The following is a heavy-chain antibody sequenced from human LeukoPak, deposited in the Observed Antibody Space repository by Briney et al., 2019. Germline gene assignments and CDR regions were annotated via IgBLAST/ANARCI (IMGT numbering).Heavy chain of an antibody. V-gene: IGHV4-34*01. CDR3: ARGRQVRQWLVLFDY. J-gene: IGHJ4*02. CDR1: GGSVSSYY. CDR2: INHSGST. Sequence: SETLSLTCTVSGGSVSSYYWSWIRQPPGKGLEWIGEINHSGSTNYNPSLKSRVTISVDTSKNQFSLKLSSVTAADTAVYYCARGRQVRQWLVLFDYWGQGTLVTVSS. D-gene: IGHD6-19*01.